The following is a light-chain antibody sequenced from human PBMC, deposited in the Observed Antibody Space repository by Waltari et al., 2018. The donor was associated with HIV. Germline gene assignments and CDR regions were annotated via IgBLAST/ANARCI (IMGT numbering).Light chain of an antibody. J-gene: IGKJ2*01. V-gene: IGKV1D-16*01. CDR1: QGISSW. CDR2: AAS. CDR3: QHYDTFPYS. Sequence: DIQMTQSPPSLSASVGDTVTITCRASQGISSWLAWYQQKPGKAPKPLIYAASTLQTGVPSRFSGSVTGTHFTLTITSLQPEDFATYYCQHYDTFPYSFGQGTRLEIK.